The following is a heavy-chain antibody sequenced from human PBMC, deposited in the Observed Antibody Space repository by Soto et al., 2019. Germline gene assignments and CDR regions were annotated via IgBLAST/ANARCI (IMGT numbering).Heavy chain of an antibody. V-gene: IGHV1-18*01. CDR2: ISTYTGKT. CDR1: GYTFSTYG. J-gene: IGHJ4*02. CDR3: ARDNGGLDC. Sequence: QVQLVQSGIELKRPGASVKVSCKASGYTFSTYGLTWVRQAPGQGLEWLGWISTYTGKTNCAQRLQGRVNMTTDTSTSTAYLELRSLPSDDTAVYYCARDNGGLDCWGQGTLVTVSS. D-gene: IGHD2-8*01.